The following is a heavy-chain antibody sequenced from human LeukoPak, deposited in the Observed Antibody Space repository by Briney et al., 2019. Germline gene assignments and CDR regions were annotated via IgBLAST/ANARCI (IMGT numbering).Heavy chain of an antibody. CDR3: ARPMGYCSSTGGSCFPADY. CDR1: GFTFSSYA. CDR2: ISGSGGST. J-gene: IGHJ4*02. D-gene: IGHD2-2*01. V-gene: IGHV3-23*01. Sequence: GGSLRLSCAASGFTFSSYAMSWVRQAPGKGLEWVSAISGSGGSTYYADSVKGRFTISRDNAKNSLYLQMNSLRVEDTAVYYCARPMGYCSSTGGSCFPADYWGQGTLVTVSS.